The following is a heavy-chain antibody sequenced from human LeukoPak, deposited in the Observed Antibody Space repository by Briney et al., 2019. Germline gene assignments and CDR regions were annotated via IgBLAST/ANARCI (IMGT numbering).Heavy chain of an antibody. J-gene: IGHJ4*02. Sequence: SVEVSCKASGGTFSSYAISWVRQAPGQGLEWMGRIIPILGIANYAQKFQGRVTITADKSTSTAYMELSSLRSEDTAVYYCARVVDGYNGYYFDYWGQGTLVTVSS. V-gene: IGHV1-69*04. CDR3: ARVVDGYNGYYFDY. CDR1: GGTFSSYA. CDR2: IIPILGIA. D-gene: IGHD5-24*01.